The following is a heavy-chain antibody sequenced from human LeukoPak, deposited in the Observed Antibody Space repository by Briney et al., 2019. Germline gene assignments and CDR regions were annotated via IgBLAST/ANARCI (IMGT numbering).Heavy chain of an antibody. V-gene: IGHV3-74*01. CDR3: AELGITMIGGV. Sequence: GGSLRLSCAASGFTFSNYWMHWVRQAPGKGLVWVSRINSDGINTSYADSVKGRFTISRDNAKNSLFLQMNSLRAEDTAVYYCAELGITMIGGVWGKGTTVTISS. J-gene: IGHJ6*04. CDR1: GFTFSNYW. D-gene: IGHD3-10*02. CDR2: INSDGINT.